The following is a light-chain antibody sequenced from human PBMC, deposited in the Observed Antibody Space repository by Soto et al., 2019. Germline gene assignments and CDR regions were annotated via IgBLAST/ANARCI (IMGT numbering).Light chain of an antibody. J-gene: IGLJ2*01. CDR3: SSYRSRSTVV. CDR2: DVA. V-gene: IGLV2-14*03. Sequence: QSALTQPASVSGSPGQSITISCTGTSNDVGGYNYVSWYQHHPGKAPKLMIYDVANRPSGVSNRFSGSKSGNTASLTISGLQAEDEADYNCSSYRSRSTVVFRGGTKLTVL. CDR1: SNDVGGYNY.